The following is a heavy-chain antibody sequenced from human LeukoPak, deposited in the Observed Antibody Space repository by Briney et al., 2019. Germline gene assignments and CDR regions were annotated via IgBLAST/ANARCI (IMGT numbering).Heavy chain of an antibody. D-gene: IGHD6-13*01. V-gene: IGHV4-59*01. CDR1: GGSITSYD. J-gene: IGHJ4*02. Sequence: SETLSLTCSVSGGSITSYDWSCFRQPPGKGLEWIGYIYYSGSTNYNPSLKSRVTIAVDTSKNQFSLKLSSVTAADTAVYYCARGVIAAAALVHLDYWGQGTLVTVSS. CDR2: IYYSGST. CDR3: ARGVIAAAALVHLDY.